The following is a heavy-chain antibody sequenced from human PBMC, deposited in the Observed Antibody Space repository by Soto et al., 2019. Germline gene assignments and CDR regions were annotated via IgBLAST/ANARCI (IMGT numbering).Heavy chain of an antibody. J-gene: IGHJ4*02. CDR2: IYHSGST. Sequence: PSETLSLTCTVSGGSISSSNWWSWVRQPPGKGPEWIGKIYHSGSTNYNPSLKSRVTISVDKSKNQFSLKLSSVTAADTAVYYCARVYMVRGTIIRYFDYWGQGTLVTVSS. CDR3: ARVYMVRGTIIRYFDY. V-gene: IGHV4-4*02. D-gene: IGHD3-10*01. CDR1: GGSISSSNW.